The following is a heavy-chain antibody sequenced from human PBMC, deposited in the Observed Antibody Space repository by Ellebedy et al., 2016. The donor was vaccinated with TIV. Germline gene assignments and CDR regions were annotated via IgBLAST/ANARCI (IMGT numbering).Heavy chain of an antibody. CDR1: GFTISDSY. Sequence: GESLKISCAVSGFTISDSYMSWVRQAPGKGLEWVSYISAGGTVIYYADSVKGRFTISRDNTKNLLYLQMNSLRAEDTAVYNCATARGDHGAFEIWGQGTMVTVSS. D-gene: IGHD3-10*01. CDR3: ATARGDHGAFEI. J-gene: IGHJ3*02. V-gene: IGHV3-11*01. CDR2: ISAGGTVI.